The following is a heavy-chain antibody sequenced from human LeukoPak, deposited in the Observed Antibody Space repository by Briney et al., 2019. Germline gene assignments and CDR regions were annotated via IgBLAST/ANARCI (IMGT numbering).Heavy chain of an antibody. V-gene: IGHV1-18*01. J-gene: IGHJ6*02. Sequence: ASVKVSCKASGYTFTSYGISWVRQAPGQGLEWMGWISAYNGNTNYAQKLQGRVTMTTDTSTSTAYMELRSLRSDDTAVYYRATYYYDSSGRYGMDVWGQGTTVTVSS. CDR3: ATYYYDSSGRYGMDV. CDR1: GYTFTSYG. D-gene: IGHD3-22*01. CDR2: ISAYNGNT.